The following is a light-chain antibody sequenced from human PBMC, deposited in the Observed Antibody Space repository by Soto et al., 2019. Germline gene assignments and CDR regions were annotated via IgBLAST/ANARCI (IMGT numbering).Light chain of an antibody. CDR1: RTVDSTY. CDR2: AVS. CDR3: QQYVGSSRT. Sequence: IVFAPSPGPLSLSPGERATISCRASRTVDSTYLAWYQQKPGQAPRLLIYAVSTRATGIPDRFSGSGSGTDFTLTISRLEPEDFAVYHCQQYVGSSRTFGQGTKVDIK. V-gene: IGKV3-20*01. J-gene: IGKJ1*01.